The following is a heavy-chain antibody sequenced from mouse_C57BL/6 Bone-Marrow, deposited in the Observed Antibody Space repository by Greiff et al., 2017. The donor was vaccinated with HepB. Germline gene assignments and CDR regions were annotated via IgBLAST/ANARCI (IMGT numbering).Heavy chain of an antibody. CDR2: IDPSDSET. CDR3: ARWGDYDGFAY. CDR1: GYTFTSYW. J-gene: IGHJ3*01. Sequence: QVHVKQPGAELVRPGSSVKLSCKASGYTFTSYWMHWVKQRPIQGLEWIGNIDPSDSETHYNQKFKDKATLTVDKSSSTAYMQLSSLTSEDSAVYYCARWGDYDGFAYWGQGTLVTVSA. D-gene: IGHD2-4*01. V-gene: IGHV1-52*01.